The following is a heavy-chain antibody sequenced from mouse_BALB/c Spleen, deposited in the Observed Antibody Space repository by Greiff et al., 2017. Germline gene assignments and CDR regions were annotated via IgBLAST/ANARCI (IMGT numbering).Heavy chain of an antibody. Sequence: QVQLQQSGPGLVAPSQSLSITCTVSGFSLTSYGVHWVRQPPGKGLEWLGVIWAGGSTNYNSALMSRLSISKDNSKSQVFLKMNSLQTDDTAMYYCARGDYDYSVYYAMDYWGQGTSVTVSS. CDR3: ARGDYDYSVYYAMDY. CDR1: GFSLTSYG. J-gene: IGHJ4*01. CDR2: IWAGGST. V-gene: IGHV2-9*02. D-gene: IGHD2-4*01.